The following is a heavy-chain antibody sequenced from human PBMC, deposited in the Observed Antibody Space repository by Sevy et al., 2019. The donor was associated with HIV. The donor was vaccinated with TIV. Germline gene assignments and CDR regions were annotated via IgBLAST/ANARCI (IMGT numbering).Heavy chain of an antibody. CDR1: GGSISSYY. Sequence: SETLSLTCTVSGGSISSYYWSWIRQPPGKGLEWIGYIYYSGSTNYNPSLKSRVTISVDTSKNQFSLKLSSVTAADTAVYYCATGEAYYYDSSGSFQHWGQGTLVTVSS. CDR3: ATGEAYYYDSSGSFQH. V-gene: IGHV4-59*01. CDR2: IYYSGST. D-gene: IGHD3-22*01. J-gene: IGHJ1*01.